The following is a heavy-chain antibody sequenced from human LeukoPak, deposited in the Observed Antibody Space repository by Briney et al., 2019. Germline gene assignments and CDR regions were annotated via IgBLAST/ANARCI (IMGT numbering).Heavy chain of an antibody. Sequence: SETLSLTCTVSGGSISSGGYYWSWIRQHPGKGLEWIGYIYYSGSTYYNPSLKSRVTISVDTSKNQFSLKLSSVTAADTAVYYRARDRDWNDVFFDYWGQGTLVTVSS. D-gene: IGHD1-1*01. J-gene: IGHJ4*02. V-gene: IGHV4-31*03. CDR3: ARDRDWNDVFFDY. CDR1: GGSISSGGYY. CDR2: IYYSGST.